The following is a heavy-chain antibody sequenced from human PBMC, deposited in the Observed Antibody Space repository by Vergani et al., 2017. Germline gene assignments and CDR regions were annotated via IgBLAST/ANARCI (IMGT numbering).Heavy chain of an antibody. CDR3: ARAYYDFWSGMVWHGFDP. V-gene: IGHV1-8*01. J-gene: IGHJ5*02. CDR2: MNPNSGNT. Sequence: QVQLVQSGAEVKKPGASVKVSCKASGYTFTSYDINWVRQATGQGLEWMGWMNPNSGNTGYAQKFQGRVTLTRNTSISTAYMELSSLRSEDTAVYYCARAYYDFWSGMVWHGFDPWGQGTLVTVSS. CDR1: GYTFTSYD. D-gene: IGHD3-3*01.